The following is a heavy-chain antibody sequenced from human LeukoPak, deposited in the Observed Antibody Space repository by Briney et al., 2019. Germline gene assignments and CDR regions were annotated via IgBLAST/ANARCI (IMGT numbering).Heavy chain of an antibody. CDR1: GLTASHNVNDA. J-gene: IGHJ6*02. Sequence: GGSLRLSCAASGLTASHNVNDAMSWVRHAPGKGLEWVSGITTSGSTYYADSVKGRFTISRENSNNTLYLHMDSLRAEDTAVYYCAKAPVWNYYYGLDVWGQGTTVTVSS. CDR2: ITTSGST. V-gene: IGHV3-23*01. CDR3: AKAPVWNYYYGLDV. D-gene: IGHD2-21*01.